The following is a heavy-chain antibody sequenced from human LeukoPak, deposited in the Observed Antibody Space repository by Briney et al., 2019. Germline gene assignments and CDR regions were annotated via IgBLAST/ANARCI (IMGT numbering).Heavy chain of an antibody. CDR3: ARGGDSYY. CDR1: GFTFSSYW. V-gene: IGHV3-7*01. J-gene: IGHJ4*02. CDR2: IKQDGSEK. D-gene: IGHD2-21*02. Sequence: GGSLRLSCAASGFTFSSYWMTWLRQVPGKGLEWVANIKQDGSEKNYVDSVKGRFTISRDNAKNSLYLQMNSLGVEDTAVYYCARGGDSYYWGQGTLVTVSS.